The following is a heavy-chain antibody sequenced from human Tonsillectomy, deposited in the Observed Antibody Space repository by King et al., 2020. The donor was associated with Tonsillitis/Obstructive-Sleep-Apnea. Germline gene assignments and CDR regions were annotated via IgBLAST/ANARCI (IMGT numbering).Heavy chain of an antibody. CDR3: ARAPPPTTLKTQGAFYI. D-gene: IGHD4-17*01. Sequence: QLQESGPGLVKPSETLSLTCTVSGGPISSYYWSWIRQPAGKGLEWIGRIYTSGSTNYNPSLKSRVTMSVDTSKNQFSLKLGSVTAADTAVYFCARAPPPTTLKTQGAFYIWGQGTMVTLSS. CDR1: GGPISSYY. CDR2: IYTSGST. J-gene: IGHJ3*02. V-gene: IGHV4-4*07.